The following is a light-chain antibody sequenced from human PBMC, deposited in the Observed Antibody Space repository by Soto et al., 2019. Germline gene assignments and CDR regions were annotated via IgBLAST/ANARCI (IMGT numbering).Light chain of an antibody. CDR1: QGIINY. J-gene: IGKJ3*01. V-gene: IGKV1-9*01. CDR2: GPS. CDR3: QQLFMYPPS. Sequence: IQLTQSPSSLSASVGDRVTITCRASQGIINYLAWYQQKPGKAPKLLIYGPSTLQSGVPSRFGGSGSGTDFTLTVSSLQTEDFATDYCQQLFMYPPSSGPGTKVDIK.